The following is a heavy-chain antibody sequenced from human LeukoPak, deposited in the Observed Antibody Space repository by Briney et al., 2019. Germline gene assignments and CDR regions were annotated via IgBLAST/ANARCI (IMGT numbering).Heavy chain of an antibody. CDR2: IYYSGNT. J-gene: IGHJ6*02. CDR1: GGSISSYY. V-gene: IGHV4-59*01. CDR3: ARDPSRSDGGYYYYYGMDV. Sequence: SETLSLTCTVSGGSISSYYWSWIRQPPGKGLEWIGYIYYSGNTNYNPSLKSRVTISVDTSKNQFSLKLSSVTAADTAVYYCARDPSRSDGGYYYYYGMDVWGQGTTVTVSS.